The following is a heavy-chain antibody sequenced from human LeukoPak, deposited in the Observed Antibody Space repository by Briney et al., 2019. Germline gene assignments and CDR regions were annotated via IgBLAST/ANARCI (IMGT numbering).Heavy chain of an antibody. V-gene: IGHV3-7*01. CDR1: GFTFSSYW. CDR2: IKQDGSEK. D-gene: IGHD2-2*02. CDR3: ARESIVVVPAAIDYYYYMDV. Sequence: GGSLRLSCAASGFTFSSYWMSWVRQAPGKGLEWVANIKQDGSEKYYVDSVKGRFTISRDNAKNSLYLQMNSLRAEDTAVYYCARESIVVVPAAIDYYYYMDVWGKGTTVTVSS. J-gene: IGHJ6*03.